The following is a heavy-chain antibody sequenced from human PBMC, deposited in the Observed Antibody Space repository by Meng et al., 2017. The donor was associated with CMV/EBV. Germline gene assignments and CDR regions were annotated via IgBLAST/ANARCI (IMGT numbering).Heavy chain of an antibody. Sequence: VRAAAEVKKHGSAVKVSCKTSGGNFRTFDIRWVRQAPGEGLEWMGGIIPVFETANYAERFQDRVTITADDSTTTAYMELSSLRAVDTALYFCARGGDSWYSDYWGQGTLVTVSS. V-gene: IGHV1-69*01. CDR2: IIPVFETA. CDR3: ARGGDSWYSDY. J-gene: IGHJ4*02. CDR1: GGNFRTFD. D-gene: IGHD1-26*01.